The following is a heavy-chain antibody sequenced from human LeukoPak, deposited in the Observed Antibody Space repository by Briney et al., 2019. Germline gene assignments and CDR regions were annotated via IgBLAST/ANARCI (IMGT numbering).Heavy chain of an antibody. J-gene: IGHJ4*02. CDR3: AGRRNPYDSIDY. D-gene: IGHD3-22*01. CDR2: IYTSGST. CDR1: GGSISSYY. Sequence: PSETLSLTCTVSGGSISSYYWSWIRQPAGKGLEWIGRIYTSGSTNCNPSLKSRVTMSVDTSKNQFSLKLSSVTAADTAVYYCAGRRNPYDSIDYWGQGTLVTVSS. V-gene: IGHV4-4*07.